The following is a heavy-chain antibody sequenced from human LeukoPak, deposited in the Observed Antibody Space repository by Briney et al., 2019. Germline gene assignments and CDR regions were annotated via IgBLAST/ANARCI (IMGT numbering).Heavy chain of an antibody. CDR3: ARGPYSYDSSGAFDI. J-gene: IGHJ3*02. CDR2: IYHSGST. Sequence: SGTLSLTCAVSGGSISSSNWWSWVRQPPGKGLEWIGEIYHSGSTNYNPSLKSRVTISVDTSKNQFSLKLSSVTAADTAVYFCARGPYSYDSSGAFDIWGQGTMVTVSS. V-gene: IGHV4-4*02. CDR1: GGSISSSNW. D-gene: IGHD3-22*01.